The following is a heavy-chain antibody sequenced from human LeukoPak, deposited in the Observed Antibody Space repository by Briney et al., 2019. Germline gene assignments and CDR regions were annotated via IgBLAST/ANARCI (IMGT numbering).Heavy chain of an antibody. D-gene: IGHD3-10*01. Sequence: GGSLRLSCVASGFTVSSNYMSWVRQAPGKGLEWVSVIYSGGSTYYADSVKGRFAISRDDSKNTLYLQMNSLRAEDTAVYYCARDPGYYYGSGSYYNYYYYGMDVWGQGTTVTVSS. J-gene: IGHJ6*02. V-gene: IGHV3-66*01. CDR2: IYSGGST. CDR1: GFTVSSNY. CDR3: ARDPGYYYGSGSYYNYYYYGMDV.